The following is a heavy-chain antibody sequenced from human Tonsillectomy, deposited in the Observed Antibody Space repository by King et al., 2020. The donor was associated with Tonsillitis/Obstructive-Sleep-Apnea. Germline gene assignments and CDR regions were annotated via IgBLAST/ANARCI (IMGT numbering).Heavy chain of an antibody. J-gene: IGHJ4*02. V-gene: IGHV4-39*01. CDR3: ARLRYFYWLPFFDY. Sequence: QLQESGPGLVKPSETLSLTCTVSGGSISSSSYYCGWIRQPPGKGLEWIGSSYYSGSTYYNPSLKSRVTISVDTSKNQFSLKLSSVTATDTAVYCCARLRYFYWLPFFDYWGQGTLVTVSS. CDR1: GGSISSSSYY. CDR2: SYYSGST. D-gene: IGHD3-9*01.